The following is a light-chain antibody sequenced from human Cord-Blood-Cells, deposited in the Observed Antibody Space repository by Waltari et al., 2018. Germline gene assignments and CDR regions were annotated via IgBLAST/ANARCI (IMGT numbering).Light chain of an antibody. CDR1: SSNIGAGYV. CDR2: GNS. CDR3: QSYDSSLSGSV. J-gene: IGLJ2*01. Sequence: QSVLTQPPSVSGAPGQRVPIYCTGSSSNIGAGYVVHWYQQLPGTAPKLLIYGNSNRHSGVPDRFSGSKSGTSASLAITGLQAEDEADYYCQSYDSSLSGSVFGGGTKLTVL. V-gene: IGLV1-40*01.